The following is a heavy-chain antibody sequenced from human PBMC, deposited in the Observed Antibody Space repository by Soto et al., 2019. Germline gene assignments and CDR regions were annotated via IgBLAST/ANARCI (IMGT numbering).Heavy chain of an antibody. CDR2: ISAYIGNA. CDR3: ARDDRQGRAVTTDY. D-gene: IGHD4-17*01. Sequence: QVQLVQSGAEVKKPGASVKVSCKASGYTFSSYGISWVRQAPGQGLEWMGRISAYIGNANYAQKLQGRVTMTTDKSTSTDYMELGSLRSDDTAVYYFARDDRQGRAVTTDYWGQGTLVTVSS. J-gene: IGHJ4*02. V-gene: IGHV1-18*01. CDR1: GYTFSSYG.